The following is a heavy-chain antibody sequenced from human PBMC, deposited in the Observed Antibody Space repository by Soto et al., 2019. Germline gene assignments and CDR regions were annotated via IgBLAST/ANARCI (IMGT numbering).Heavy chain of an antibody. Sequence: EVQLVGSGGGLVKPGGSLRLSCAASGFTFINTWMSWVRQAPGKGLAWVGRVKSKTDGGTTDYAPPVRGRFIISRDDSQKMVYLQMNSLKTEDSGVYFCTTGFSSGWFDYWGQGILVTVSS. CDR2: VKSKTDGGTT. CDR1: GFTFINTW. CDR3: TTGFSSGWFDY. D-gene: IGHD6-19*01. V-gene: IGHV3-15*01. J-gene: IGHJ4*02.